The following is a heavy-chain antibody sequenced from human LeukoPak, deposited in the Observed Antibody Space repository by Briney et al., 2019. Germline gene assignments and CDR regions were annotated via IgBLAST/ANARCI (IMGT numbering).Heavy chain of an antibody. CDR1: GYTFTSYD. CDR2: MNPNSGNT. CDR3: ARDRCSSTSCYYLYSMDV. D-gene: IGHD2-2*01. Sequence: ASVRVSCKASGYTFTSYDINWVRQATGQGLEWMGWMNPNSGNTGYAQKFQGRVTMTRDTSISTAYMELSRLRSDDTAVYYCARDRCSSTSCYYLYSMDVWGQGTTVTVSS. J-gene: IGHJ6*02. V-gene: IGHV1-8*01.